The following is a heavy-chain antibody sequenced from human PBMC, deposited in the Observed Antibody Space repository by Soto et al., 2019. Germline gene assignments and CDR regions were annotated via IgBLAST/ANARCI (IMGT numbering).Heavy chain of an antibody. CDR3: AKAYSPSDGMDV. CDR1: RFTFSSYA. V-gene: IGHV3-23*01. D-gene: IGHD5-18*01. CDR2: ISGSGGST. J-gene: IGHJ6*02. Sequence: EVQLLESGGGLVQPGGSLRLSCAASRFTFSSYAMSWVRQAPGKGLEWVSAISGSGGSTYYADSVKGRFTISRDNSKNTLYLQMNSLRAEDTAVYYCAKAYSPSDGMDVWGQGTTVTVSS.